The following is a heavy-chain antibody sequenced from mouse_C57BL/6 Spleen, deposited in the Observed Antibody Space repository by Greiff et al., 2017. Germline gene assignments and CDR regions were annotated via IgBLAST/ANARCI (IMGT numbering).Heavy chain of an antibody. CDR2: IHPNSGST. D-gene: IGHD2-4*01. J-gene: IGHJ1*03. V-gene: IGHV1-64*01. CDR3: ARERITHWYFDV. Sequence: QVQLQQPGAELVKPGASVKLSCKASGYTFTSYWMHWVKQRPGQGLEWIGMIHPNSGSTNYNEKFKSKATLTVDKSSSTAYMQLSSLTSEDSAVYYCARERITHWYFDVWGTGTTVTVSS. CDR1: GYTFTSYW.